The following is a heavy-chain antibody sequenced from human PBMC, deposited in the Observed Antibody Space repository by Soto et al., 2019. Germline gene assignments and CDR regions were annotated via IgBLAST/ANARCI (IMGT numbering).Heavy chain of an antibody. Sequence: GAPVKVSCKASVYTLTELSIHLVRQAPGKGLEWMGGFDPEDGETIYAQKFQGRVTMTEDTSTDTAYMELSSLRSEDTAVYYCATSGGSGSYYLPFDYWGQGTLVTVSS. D-gene: IGHD3-10*01. CDR1: VYTLTELS. V-gene: IGHV1-24*01. J-gene: IGHJ4*02. CDR3: ATSGGSGSYYLPFDY. CDR2: FDPEDGET.